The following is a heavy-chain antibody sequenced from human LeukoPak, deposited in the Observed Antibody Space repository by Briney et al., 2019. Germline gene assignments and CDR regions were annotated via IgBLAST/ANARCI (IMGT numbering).Heavy chain of an antibody. CDR3: AKGGRLGH. Sequence: GGSLRLSCAVSGFTFSSSWMSWVRQAPGNGLEWVATINQDGSEKGYVDSVKGRTTISRDNAKNSLYLEMNSLRVEDTAVYYCAKGGRLGHWGQGTLVTVSS. CDR2: INQDGSEK. D-gene: IGHD3-16*01. J-gene: IGHJ4*02. V-gene: IGHV3-7*01. CDR1: GFTFSSSW.